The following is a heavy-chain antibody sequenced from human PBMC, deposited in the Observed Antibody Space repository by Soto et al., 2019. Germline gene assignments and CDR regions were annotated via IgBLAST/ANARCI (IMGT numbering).Heavy chain of an antibody. CDR2: ISYRGST. J-gene: IGHJ5*02. Sequence: SETLSLTCTVSAGSITTSYWSWIRQPLGKALEWIGYISYRGSTNYNPSLKIRLTISIDTSKSQISLKLTSMTTADTTVYYCASSGIVGREVNTWFDPWGQGTLVTVSS. D-gene: IGHD3-22*01. V-gene: IGHV4-59*01. CDR1: AGSITTSY. CDR3: ASSGIVGREVNTWFDP.